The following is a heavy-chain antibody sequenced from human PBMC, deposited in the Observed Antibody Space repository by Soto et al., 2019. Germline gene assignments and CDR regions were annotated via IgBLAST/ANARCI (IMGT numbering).Heavy chain of an antibody. V-gene: IGHV5-10-1*01. CDR2: IDPSDSYT. CDR3: ARHSYGSGTSYPATVGY. J-gene: IGHJ4*02. Sequence: GESLKISCKGSGYSFTSYWIYWVRQMPGKALEWMGRIDPSDSYTNYSPSFQGHVTISADKSISTAYLQWSSLKASDTAMYYCARHSYGSGTSYPATVGYWGQGTLVTVSS. D-gene: IGHD3-10*01. CDR1: GYSFTSYW.